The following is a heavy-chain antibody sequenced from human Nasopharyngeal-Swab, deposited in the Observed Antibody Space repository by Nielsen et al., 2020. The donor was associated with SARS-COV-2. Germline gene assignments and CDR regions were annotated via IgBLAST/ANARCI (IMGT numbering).Heavy chain of an antibody. V-gene: IGHV3-7*01. CDR2: IKQDGSEK. J-gene: IGHJ6*02. CDR3: ARVSRYYDILTGYYVEDGMDV. Sequence: VRQAPGKGLEWVANIKQDGSEKYYVDSVKGRFTISRDNAKNSLYLQMNSLRAEDTAVYYCARVSRYYDILTGYYVEDGMDVWGQGTTVTVSS. D-gene: IGHD3-9*01.